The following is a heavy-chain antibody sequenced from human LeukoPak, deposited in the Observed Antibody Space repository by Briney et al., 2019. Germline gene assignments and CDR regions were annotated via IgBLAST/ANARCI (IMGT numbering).Heavy chain of an antibody. V-gene: IGHV1-18*01. CDR2: ISAYNGNT. J-gene: IGHJ4*02. D-gene: IGHD3-22*01. CDR3: ARLGYYDSSGYLELDY. CDR1: GYTFTSYG. Sequence: ASVKVSCKASGYTFTSYGISWVRQAPGQGLEWMGWISAYNGNTNYAQKLQGRVTMTTDTSTSTAYMELRSLRSDDTAVYCCARLGYYDSSGYLELDYWGQGTLVTASS.